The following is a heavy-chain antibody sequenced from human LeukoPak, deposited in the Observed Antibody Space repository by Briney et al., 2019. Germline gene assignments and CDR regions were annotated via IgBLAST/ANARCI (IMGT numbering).Heavy chain of an antibody. CDR3: ARVGYYDFWSGYYPNYFDY. V-gene: IGHV4-34*01. CDR1: GGSFSGYY. CDR2: INHSGST. Sequence: SETLSLTCAVYGGSFSGYYWSWIRQPPGKGLEWIGEINHSGSTNYNPSLKSRVTISVDTSKNQFSLKLSSVTAADTAVYYCARVGYYDFWSGYYPNYFDYWGQGTLVTVSS. D-gene: IGHD3-3*01. J-gene: IGHJ4*02.